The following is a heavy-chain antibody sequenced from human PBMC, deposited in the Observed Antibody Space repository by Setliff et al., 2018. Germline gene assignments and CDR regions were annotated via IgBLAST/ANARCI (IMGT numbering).Heavy chain of an antibody. V-gene: IGHV1-69*05. CDR1: GDSFNNYA. CDR2: IIPMFGTP. J-gene: IGHJ5*02. CDR3: ARSLAVLGIVYLDP. Sequence: ASVKVSCKASGDSFNNYAISWVRQAPGQGLEWMGGIIPMFGTPAYAQKFQDRVTITTDESTSTAYMELDSLRSEDTAVYYCARSLAVLGIVYLDPWGQGTLVTVSS. D-gene: IGHD2-15*01.